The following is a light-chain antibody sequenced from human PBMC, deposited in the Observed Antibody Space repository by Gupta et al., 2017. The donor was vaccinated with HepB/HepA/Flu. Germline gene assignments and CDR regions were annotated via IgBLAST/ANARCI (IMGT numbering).Light chain of an antibody. Sequence: SYELTQPPSVSVSPGQTARISCSGDKLEDKYACWYQQKPGQSPVVVIYQDTKRPSGIPERFSGSNSGNTATLTISGTQAMDEADYYCQAWDSSTVVFGGGTKLTVL. J-gene: IGLJ2*01. CDR1: KLEDKY. CDR2: QDT. CDR3: QAWDSSTVV. V-gene: IGLV3-1*01.